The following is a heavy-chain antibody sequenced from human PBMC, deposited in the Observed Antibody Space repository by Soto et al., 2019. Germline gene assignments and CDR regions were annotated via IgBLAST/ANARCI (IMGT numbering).Heavy chain of an antibody. J-gene: IGHJ6*02. CDR2: ISYDGSNK. D-gene: IGHD6-19*01. Sequence: QVQLVESGGGVVQPGRSLRLSCAASGFTFSSYGMHWVRQAPGKGLEWVAVISYDGSNKYYADSVKGRFTISRDNSKNTLYLQMNSLRAEDTAVYYCAKDRGGWYYYYDGMDVWGQGTTVTFSS. CDR1: GFTFSSYG. CDR3: AKDRGGWYYYYDGMDV. V-gene: IGHV3-30*18.